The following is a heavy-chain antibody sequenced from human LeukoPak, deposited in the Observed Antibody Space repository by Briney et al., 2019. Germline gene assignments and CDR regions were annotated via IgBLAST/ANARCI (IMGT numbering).Heavy chain of an antibody. CDR1: GGSISSYY. D-gene: IGHD3-10*01. CDR2: IYYSGST. CDR3: ARSDGYGLVGI. Sequence: PSETLSLTCTVSGGSISSYYWSWIRQPPGKGLEWIGYIYYSGSTNYKPSLKSRVTISVDTSKNHFSLTLSSVTAADTAVYYCARSDGYGLVGIWGQGTMVTVSS. J-gene: IGHJ3*02. V-gene: IGHV4-59*12.